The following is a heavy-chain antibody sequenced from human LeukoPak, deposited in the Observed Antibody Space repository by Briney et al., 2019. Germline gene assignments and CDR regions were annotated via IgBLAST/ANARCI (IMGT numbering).Heavy chain of an antibody. J-gene: IGHJ6*02. V-gene: IGHV3-23*01. CDR1: GFTFSSYA. CDR2: ISGSGGST. D-gene: IGHD2-2*02. Sequence: GGSLRLSCAASGFTFSSYAMSWVRQAPGKGLEWVSAISGSGGSTYYADSVKGRFTISRDNSKNTLYLQMNSLRAEDTAVYYCAKVVVPAAIAYYYYGMDVWGQGTTVTVSS. CDR3: AKVVVPAAIAYYYYGMDV.